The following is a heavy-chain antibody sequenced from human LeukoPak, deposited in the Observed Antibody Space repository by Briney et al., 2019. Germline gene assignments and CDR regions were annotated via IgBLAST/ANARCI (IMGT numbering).Heavy chain of an antibody. J-gene: IGHJ4*02. Sequence: GGSLRLSCAASGFTFDDYAMHWVRQAPGKGLEWVSGISWNSGSIGYADSVKGRFTISRDNAKNSLYLQMNSLRAEDTALYYCAKAHYYDSSGYSPNFDYWGQGTLVTVSS. V-gene: IGHV3-9*01. CDR2: ISWNSGSI. D-gene: IGHD3-22*01. CDR1: GFTFDDYA. CDR3: AKAHYYDSSGYSPNFDY.